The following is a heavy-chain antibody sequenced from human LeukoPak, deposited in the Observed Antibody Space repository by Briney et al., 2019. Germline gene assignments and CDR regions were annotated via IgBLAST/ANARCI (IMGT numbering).Heavy chain of an antibody. D-gene: IGHD3-3*01. CDR1: GFTFSSYG. V-gene: IGHV3-33*01. J-gene: IGHJ6*03. CDR2: IWYDGSNK. Sequence: GRSLRLSCAASGFTFSSYGMHWVRQAPGKGLEWVAVIWYDGSNKYYADSVKGRFTISRDNSKNTLYLQVNSLRAEDTAVYYCARDRGFWSGHYYYYMDVWGKGTTVTVSS. CDR3: ARDRGFWSGHYYYYMDV.